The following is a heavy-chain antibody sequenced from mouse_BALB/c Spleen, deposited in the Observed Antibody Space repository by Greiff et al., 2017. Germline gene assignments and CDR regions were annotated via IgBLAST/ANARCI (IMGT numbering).Heavy chain of an antibody. D-gene: IGHD1-1*01. CDR1: GFSLTSYG. CDR3: ARDYYGSRHYYAMDY. Sequence: VQLQQSGPGLVAPSQSLSITCTVSGFSLTSYGVHWVRQPPGKGLEWLGVIWAGGSTNYNSALMSRLSISKDNSKSQVFLKMNSLQTDDTAMYYCARDYYGSRHYYAMDYWGQGTSVTVSS. J-gene: IGHJ4*01. CDR2: IWAGGST. V-gene: IGHV2-9*02.